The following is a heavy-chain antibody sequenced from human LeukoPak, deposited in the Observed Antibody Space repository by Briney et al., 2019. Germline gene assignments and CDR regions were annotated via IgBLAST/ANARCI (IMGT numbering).Heavy chain of an antibody. CDR2: INPNSGGT. J-gene: IGHJ4*02. CDR3: ARVSGGIIVVVPAAMGSFDY. Sequence: ASVKVSCKASGYTFTGYYMHWVRQAPGQGLEWMGWINPNSGGTNYAQKFQGRVTMTRDTSISTAYMELSRLRSDDTAVYYCARVSGGIIVVVPAAMGSFDYWGQRTLVTVSS. V-gene: IGHV1-2*02. CDR1: GYTFTGYY. D-gene: IGHD2-2*01.